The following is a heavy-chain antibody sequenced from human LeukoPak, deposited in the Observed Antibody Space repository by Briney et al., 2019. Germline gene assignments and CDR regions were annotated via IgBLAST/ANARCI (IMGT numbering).Heavy chain of an antibody. CDR3: ARVRVGKRYNGSGSYPPVDWFDP. V-gene: IGHV4-39*07. Sequence: SETLSLTCTVSGGSISRSSYYWGWIRQPPGKGLEWIGSIYYSGSTYYNPSLKSRVTISVDTSKNQFSLKLSSVTAADTAVYYCARVRVGKRYNGSGSYPPVDWFDPWGQGTLVTVSS. J-gene: IGHJ5*02. CDR1: GGSISRSSYY. CDR2: IYYSGST. D-gene: IGHD3-10*01.